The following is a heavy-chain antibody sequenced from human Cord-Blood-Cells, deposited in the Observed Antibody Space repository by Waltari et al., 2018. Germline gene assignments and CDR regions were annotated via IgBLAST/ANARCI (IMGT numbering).Heavy chain of an antibody. Sequence: EVQLVESGGGLTKPGGSLSLSCAVYGVTVSRTYSSRVRQAPGKGLEWFSVIYSGGSTYYADSVKGRFTSSRDNSKNTLYLQMNSLRAEDTAVYYCARSYSNYYYYGMDVWGQGTTVTVSS. CDR1: GVTVSRTY. CDR3: ARSYSNYYYYGMDV. CDR2: IYSGGST. D-gene: IGHD4-4*01. V-gene: IGHV3-53*01. J-gene: IGHJ6*02.